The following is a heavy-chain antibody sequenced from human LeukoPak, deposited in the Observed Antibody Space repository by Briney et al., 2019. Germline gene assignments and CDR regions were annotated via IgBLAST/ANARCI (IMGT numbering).Heavy chain of an antibody. D-gene: IGHD1-1*01. CDR2: INPNSGGT. CDR1: GYTFTGYY. Sequence: ASVKVSCKASGYTFTGYYMHWVRQAPGQGLEWMGWINPNSGGTNYAQKFQGRVTMTRDTSISTAYMELSRLRSDDTAVYYCARAPNWNLPPNYCYMDVWGKGTTVTVSS. CDR3: ARAPNWNLPPNYCYMDV. J-gene: IGHJ6*03. V-gene: IGHV1-2*02.